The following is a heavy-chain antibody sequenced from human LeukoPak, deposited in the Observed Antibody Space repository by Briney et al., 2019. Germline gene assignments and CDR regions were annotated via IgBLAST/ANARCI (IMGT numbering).Heavy chain of an antibody. CDR2: ISGSSSTI. D-gene: IGHD3-16*02. J-gene: IGHJ4*02. Sequence: GGSLRLSCAASGFTFSSYSMNWVRQAPGKGLEWVSYISGSSSTIYYADSVKGRFTISRDNAKNSLYLQMNSLRAEDTAVYYCARGPMITFGGVIAPFDYWGQGTLVTVSS. CDR1: GFTFSSYS. CDR3: ARGPMITFGGVIAPFDY. V-gene: IGHV3-48*01.